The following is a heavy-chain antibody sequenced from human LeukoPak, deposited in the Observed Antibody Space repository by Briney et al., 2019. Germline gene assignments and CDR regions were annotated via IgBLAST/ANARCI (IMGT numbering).Heavy chain of an antibody. D-gene: IGHD6-19*01. Sequence: PGRSLRLSCAASGFTFDDYAMHWVRQAPGKGLEWVSGISWNSGSIGYADSVKGRFTISRNNAKNSLYLQMNSLRAGDTALYYCAKDRYSSGWPDAFDIWGQGTMVTVSS. CDR2: ISWNSGSI. V-gene: IGHV3-9*01. J-gene: IGHJ3*02. CDR1: GFTFDDYA. CDR3: AKDRYSSGWPDAFDI.